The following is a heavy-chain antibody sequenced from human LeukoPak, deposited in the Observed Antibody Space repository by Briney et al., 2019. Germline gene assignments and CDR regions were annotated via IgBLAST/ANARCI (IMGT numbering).Heavy chain of an antibody. CDR2: IYYSGST. Sequence: SETLSLTCTVSGDSISSNFWSWIRQPPGKGLEWIGYIYYSGSTKYNPSLKSRVTISVDTSKNQISLKLTSVTAADTAVYYCARKAGNFDYWGQGTLVTVSS. D-gene: IGHD6-13*01. J-gene: IGHJ4*02. V-gene: IGHV4-59*01. CDR1: GDSISSNF. CDR3: ARKAGNFDY.